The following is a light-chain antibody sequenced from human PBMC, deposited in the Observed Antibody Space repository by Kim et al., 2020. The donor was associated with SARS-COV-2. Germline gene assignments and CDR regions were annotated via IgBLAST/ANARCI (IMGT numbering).Light chain of an antibody. CDR2: FKSASNN. Sequence: QPVLTQPTSLSTSPGASARFTCTLRSDINVNTYNIYWYQQKPGSLPHYLLRFKSASNNQQGSGVPSRFSGSEDASTNAGLLLISGLQSEDEADYYCAIWYSNTWVFGGGTQLTVL. V-gene: IGLV5-39*01. CDR3: AIWYSNTWV. CDR1: SDINVNTYN. J-gene: IGLJ3*02.